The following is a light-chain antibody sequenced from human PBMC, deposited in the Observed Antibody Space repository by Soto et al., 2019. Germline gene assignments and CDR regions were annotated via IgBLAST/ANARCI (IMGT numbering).Light chain of an antibody. CDR2: DAS. CDR3: QQRTFCPPDVT. J-gene: IGKJ1*01. V-gene: IGKV3-11*01. Sequence: EIVLTQSPATLSLSPGERATLSCRASQSVGNYLAWYQQKPGQAPRLLIYDASNMATGIPARFRGSGSGTDFTLTISSLEPEDFAVYYCQQRTFCPPDVTFGQGTKAEIK. CDR1: QSVGNY.